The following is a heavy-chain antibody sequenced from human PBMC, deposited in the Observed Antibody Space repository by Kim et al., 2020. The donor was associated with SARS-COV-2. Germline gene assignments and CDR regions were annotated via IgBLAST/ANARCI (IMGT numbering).Heavy chain of an antibody. CDR2: INHSGST. CDR3: ARGYYGSGSYHIDY. Sequence: SETLSLTCAVYGGSFSGYYWSWIRQPPGKGLEWIGEINHSGSTNYNPSLKSRVTISVDTSKNQFSLKLSSVTAADTAVYYCARGYYGSGSYHIDYWGQGTLVTVSS. D-gene: IGHD3-10*01. V-gene: IGHV4-34*01. CDR1: GGSFSGYY. J-gene: IGHJ4*02.